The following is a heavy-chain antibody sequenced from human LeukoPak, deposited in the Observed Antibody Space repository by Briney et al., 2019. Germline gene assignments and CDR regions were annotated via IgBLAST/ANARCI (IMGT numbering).Heavy chain of an antibody. CDR3: ARVSWFPGTSYYYMDV. Sequence: ASVKVSCKASGYTFTGYYMHWVRQAPGQGLEWMGWINPNSGGTNYAQKFQGRVTMTRDTSISTAYMELRRLRSDDTAVYYCARVSWFPGTSYYYMDVWGKGTTVTVSS. D-gene: IGHD1-1*01. V-gene: IGHV1-2*02. CDR1: GYTFTGYY. J-gene: IGHJ6*03. CDR2: INPNSGGT.